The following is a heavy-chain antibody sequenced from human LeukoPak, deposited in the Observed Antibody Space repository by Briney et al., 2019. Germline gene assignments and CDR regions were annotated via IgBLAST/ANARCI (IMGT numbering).Heavy chain of an antibody. CDR1: GGSFSGYY. V-gene: IGHV4-34*01. CDR2: INYSGST. Sequence: SETLSLTCAVYGGSFSGYYWSWIRQPPGKGLEWIGEINYSGSTNYNPSLKSRVTISVDTSKNQFSLKLSSVTAADTAVYYCARPIPKYCSSTSCSWARDIWGQGTMVTVSS. D-gene: IGHD2-2*01. CDR3: ARPIPKYCSSTSCSWARDI. J-gene: IGHJ3*02.